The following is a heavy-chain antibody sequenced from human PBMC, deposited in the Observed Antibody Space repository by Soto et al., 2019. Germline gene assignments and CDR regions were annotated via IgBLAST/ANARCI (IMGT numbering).Heavy chain of an antibody. CDR2: IKSKTDGGTT. V-gene: IGHV3-15*01. D-gene: IGHD2-15*01. J-gene: IGHJ6*03. Sequence: GGSLRLSCAASGFTFSNAWMSWVRQAPGKGLEWVGRIKSKTDGGTTDYAAPVKGRFTISRDDSKNTLYLQMNSLKTEDTAVYYCTNQNIVVVVAATRHYYYYYMDVWGKGTTVTVSS. CDR3: TNQNIVVVVAATRHYYYYYMDV. CDR1: GFTFSNAW.